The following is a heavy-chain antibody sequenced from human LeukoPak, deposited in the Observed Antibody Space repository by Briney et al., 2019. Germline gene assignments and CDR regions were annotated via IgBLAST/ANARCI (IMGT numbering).Heavy chain of an antibody. CDR1: GFTFSSYS. CDR2: ISSSSSYI. CDR3: ARDFTIFGVVHDAFDI. J-gene: IGHJ3*02. Sequence: GGSLRLSCAASGFTFSSYSMNWVRQAPGKGLEWVSSISSSSSYIYYADSVKGRFTISRDNSKNTLYLQMNSLRAEDTAVYYCARDFTIFGVVHDAFDIWGQGTMVTVSS. V-gene: IGHV3-21*01. D-gene: IGHD3-3*01.